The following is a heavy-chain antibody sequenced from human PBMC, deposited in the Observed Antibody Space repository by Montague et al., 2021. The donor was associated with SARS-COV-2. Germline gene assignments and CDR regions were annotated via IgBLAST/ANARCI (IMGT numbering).Heavy chain of an antibody. CDR2: IYYSGST. V-gene: IGHV4-59*01. J-gene: IGHJ4*02. CDR3: ARALGAHITVVGVVTPFDY. CDR1: GGSISSYY. Sequence: SETLSLTCTVSGGSISSYYWSWIRQPPGKGLEWIGYIYYSGSTNYNPSLKRRVTISVDTSKNQFSLKLSAVTAADTAVYYCARALGAHITVVGVVTPFDYWGQGTLVTVSS. D-gene: IGHD3-3*01.